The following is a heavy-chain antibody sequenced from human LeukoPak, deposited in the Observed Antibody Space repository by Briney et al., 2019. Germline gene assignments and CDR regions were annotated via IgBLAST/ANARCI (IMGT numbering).Heavy chain of an antibody. V-gene: IGHV4-59*01. J-gene: IGHJ4*02. Sequence: PSETLSLTCTVPGGSISRYYWSWIRQPPGKGLEWIWYIYYSGSTNYNPSLKSRVTISVDTSKNQFSLKLSSVTAADTAVYYCASYSGYDKTFDYWGQGTLVTVSS. CDR1: GGSISRYY. CDR3: ASYSGYDKTFDY. CDR2: IYYSGST. D-gene: IGHD5-12*01.